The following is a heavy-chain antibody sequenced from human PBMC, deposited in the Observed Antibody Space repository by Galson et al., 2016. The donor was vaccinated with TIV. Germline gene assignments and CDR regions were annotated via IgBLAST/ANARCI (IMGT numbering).Heavy chain of an antibody. CDR2: VDPEDGQT. D-gene: IGHD2-8*01. Sequence: VKVSCKVSGYNFTDYYLHWMQQAAGKGFEWMGHVDPEDGQTKYAPKFQGRVTMRADTSTDTAYMELTSLRSEDTAIYFCTTVRLRGSGGMDVWGQGTTVIVSS. CDR3: TTVRLRGSGGMDV. CDR1: GYNFTDYY. V-gene: IGHV1-69-2*01. J-gene: IGHJ6*02.